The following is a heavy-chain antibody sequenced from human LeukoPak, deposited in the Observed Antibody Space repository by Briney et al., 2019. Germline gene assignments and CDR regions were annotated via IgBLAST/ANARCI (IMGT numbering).Heavy chain of an antibody. D-gene: IGHD5-18*01. J-gene: IGHJ4*02. V-gene: IGHV3-7*03. CDR2: IKYDGSEK. CDR1: GFTFSTYW. Sequence: GGSLRLSCAASGFTFSTYWMTRVRQAPGKGLEWVANIKYDGSEKYYADSVKGRCTISRDNAKNSLDLQMNSLRAEDTAVYYCAREEYRAFDYWGQGALVTVSS. CDR3: AREEYRAFDY.